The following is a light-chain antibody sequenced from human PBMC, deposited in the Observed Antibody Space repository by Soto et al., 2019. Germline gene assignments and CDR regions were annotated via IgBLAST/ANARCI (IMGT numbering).Light chain of an antibody. CDR3: SSYTSSTSYV. V-gene: IGLV2-14*01. Sequence: QAVVTQPASVSGSPGQSITISCTGTSSDVGGYNSVSWYQQYPGKAPKLMIHDVSNRPSGVSNRFSGSKSGNTASLTISGLQAEDEADYYCSSYTSSTSYVFGSGTKVTVL. CDR1: SSDVGGYNS. CDR2: DVS. J-gene: IGLJ1*01.